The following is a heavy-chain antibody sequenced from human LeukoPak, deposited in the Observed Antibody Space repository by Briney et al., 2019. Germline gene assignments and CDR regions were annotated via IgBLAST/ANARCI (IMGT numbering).Heavy chain of an antibody. D-gene: IGHD3-3*01. CDR1: GYTFTSCG. CDR3: ARGYYDFWSGYPHNWFDP. CDR2: ISAYNGNT. J-gene: IGHJ5*02. V-gene: IGHV1-18*01. Sequence: ASVKVSCKASGYTFTSCGISWVRQAPGQGLEWMGWISAYNGNTNYAQKLQGRVTMTTDTSTSTAYMELRSLRSDDTAVYYCARGYYDFWSGYPHNWFDPWGQGTLVTVSS.